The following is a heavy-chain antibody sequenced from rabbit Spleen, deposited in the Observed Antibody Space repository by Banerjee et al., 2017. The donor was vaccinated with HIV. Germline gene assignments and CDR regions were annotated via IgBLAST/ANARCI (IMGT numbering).Heavy chain of an antibody. Sequence: QLEESGGGLVQPGGSLKPSCKASGFDFSGYYLSWVRQAPGKGLEWIGYIDPVFGSTYYASWVNGRFTISSDNAQNTLYLQLKSLTAADTATYFCVRGPPYAGYTTYGYVYFNLWGPGTLVTVS. CDR2: IDPVFGST. V-gene: IGHV1S7*01. D-gene: IGHD7-1*01. CDR1: GFDFSGYY. CDR3: VRGPPYAGYTTYGYVYFNL. J-gene: IGHJ4*01.